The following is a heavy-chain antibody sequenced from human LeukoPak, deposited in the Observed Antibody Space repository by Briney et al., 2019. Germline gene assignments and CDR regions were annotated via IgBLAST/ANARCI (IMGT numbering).Heavy chain of an antibody. Sequence: SETLSLTCTVSGGSISSYYWSWIRQPPGKGLEWIGRIYTSGSTNYNPSLKSRVTISVDTSKNQFSLKLSSVTAADTAMYYCARDRPNVDSTGYYSRHDAFDIWGQGTIVTVSS. CDR3: ARDRPNVDSTGYYSRHDAFDI. CDR2: IYTSGST. CDR1: GGSISSYY. J-gene: IGHJ3*02. V-gene: IGHV4-4*07. D-gene: IGHD3-22*01.